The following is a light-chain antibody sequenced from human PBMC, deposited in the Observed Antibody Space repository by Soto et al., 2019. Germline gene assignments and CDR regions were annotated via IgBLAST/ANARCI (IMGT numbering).Light chain of an antibody. CDR2: AAS. CDR1: QSISSY. CDR3: QQSYSTSIT. Sequence: DIHMSQSPSTLPASVGDRVTITCRASQSISSYLNWYQQKPGKAPKLLIYAASSLQSGVPSRFSGSGSGTDFTLTISSLQPEDFATYYCQQSYSTSITFGQGTRLEIK. J-gene: IGKJ5*01. V-gene: IGKV1-39*01.